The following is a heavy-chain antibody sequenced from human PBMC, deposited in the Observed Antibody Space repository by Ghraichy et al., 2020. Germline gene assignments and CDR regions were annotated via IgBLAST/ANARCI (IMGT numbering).Heavy chain of an antibody. CDR1: GYSFIDYS. CDR2: IDTNTGTP. Sequence: ASVKVSCKASGYSFIDYSIHWVRQAPGPGLEWMGWIDTNTGTPTYAQGFTGRFVFSLDTSGKTAYLQISSLTAEDSGVYYCARFRAGTAEHDYQGLDVWGQGTTVTVSS. J-gene: IGHJ6*02. CDR3: ARFRAGTAEHDYQGLDV. D-gene: IGHD1-7*01. V-gene: IGHV7-4-1*02.